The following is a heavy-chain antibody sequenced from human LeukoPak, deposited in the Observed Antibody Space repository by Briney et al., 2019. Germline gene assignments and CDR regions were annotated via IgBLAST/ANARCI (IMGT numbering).Heavy chain of an antibody. CDR1: GGSFSGYY. J-gene: IGHJ5*02. V-gene: IGHV4-34*01. D-gene: IGHD3-22*01. CDR2: INHSGST. CDR3: ARAQYYYDSSGRNWFDP. Sequence: PSETLSLTCAVYGGSFSGYYWSWIRQPPGKGLEWIGEINHSGSTNYNPSLKSRVTMSVDTSKNQFSLKLSSVTAADTAVYYCARAQYYYDSSGRNWFDPWGQGTLVTVSS.